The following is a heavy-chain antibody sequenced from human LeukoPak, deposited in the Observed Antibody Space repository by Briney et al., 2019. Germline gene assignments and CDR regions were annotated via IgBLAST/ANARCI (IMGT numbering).Heavy chain of an antibody. CDR1: GGTFSIYA. CDR2: IIPIFGTA. J-gene: IGHJ3*02. D-gene: IGHD3-10*01. V-gene: IGHV1-69*05. Sequence: SVKVSCKASGGTFSIYAISWVRQAPGQGLEWMGGIIPIFGTANYAQKFHGRVTITTDVSTNTAYMELSSLRSEDTAVDYCASHRWFGEFYPFDIWGQGTMVTVSS. CDR3: ASHRWFGEFYPFDI.